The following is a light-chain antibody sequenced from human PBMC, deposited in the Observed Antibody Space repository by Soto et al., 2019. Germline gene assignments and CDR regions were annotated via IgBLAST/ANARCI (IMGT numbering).Light chain of an antibody. CDR2: GAS. CDR3: RQYGSSSRFT. V-gene: IGKV3-20*01. Sequence: EIVLTQSPGTLSLSPGERATLSCRASQSVSSSYLAWYQQKPGQAPRLLIYGASSRATGIPDRFSGSGSGTDFTLTISRLEPEDFAVYYCRQYGSSSRFTFGPGTKVDIK. CDR1: QSVSSSY. J-gene: IGKJ3*01.